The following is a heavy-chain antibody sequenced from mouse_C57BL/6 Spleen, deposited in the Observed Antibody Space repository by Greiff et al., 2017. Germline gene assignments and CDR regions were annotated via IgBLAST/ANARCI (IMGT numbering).Heavy chain of an antibody. J-gene: IGHJ1*03. CDR1: GYTFTDYN. CDR3: ARLGYYGSSHTYWYFDV. CDR2: INPNNGGT. Sequence: EVKLVESGPELVKPGASVKIPCKASGYTFTDYNMDWVKQSHGKSLEWIGDINPNNGGTIYNQKFKGKATLTVDKSSSTAYMELRSLTSEDTAVYYCARLGYYGSSHTYWYFDVWGTGTTVTVSS. D-gene: IGHD1-1*01. V-gene: IGHV1-18*01.